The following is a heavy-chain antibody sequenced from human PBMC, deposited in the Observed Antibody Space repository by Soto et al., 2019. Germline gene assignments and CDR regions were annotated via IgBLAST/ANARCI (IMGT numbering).Heavy chain of an antibody. CDR3: ARGRGARDDY. D-gene: IGHD1-26*01. J-gene: IGHJ4*02. CDR1: GGSIRTYY. Sequence: SETLSLTCTVSGGSIRTYYWSWIRQPPGKRLEWIGYMSYSGRTDYNFSLKSRVTISGDTSKNHFSLKLTSVTAADTAIYYCARGRGARDDYWGQGTLVTVSS. CDR2: MSYSGRT. V-gene: IGHV4-59*13.